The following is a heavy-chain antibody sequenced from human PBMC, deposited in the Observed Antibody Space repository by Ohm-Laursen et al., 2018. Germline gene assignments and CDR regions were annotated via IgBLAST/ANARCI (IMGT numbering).Heavy chain of an antibody. D-gene: IGHD2-2*01. CDR3: ARPKSRRALDV. CDR1: GFTFSTYG. Sequence: SLRLSCSASGFTFSTYGMSWVRQAPGKGLEWVSAISGSGRTTYYRDSVKGRFTISRDNSKNTSYLQMNSLRVEDTAVYYCARPKSRRALDVWGQGTMVTVSS. J-gene: IGHJ3*01. V-gene: IGHV3-23*01. CDR2: ISGSGRTT.